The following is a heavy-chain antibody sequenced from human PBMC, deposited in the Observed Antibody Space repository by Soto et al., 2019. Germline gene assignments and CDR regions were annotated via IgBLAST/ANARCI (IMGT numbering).Heavy chain of an antibody. CDR1: GFTISSYY. D-gene: IGHD1-26*01. J-gene: IGHJ4*02. CDR2: ISSNGDIT. V-gene: IGHV3-64D*06. Sequence: GGSLRLSCSVSGFTISSYYMHWVRQAPGKGLEYVASISSNGDITYYPDSVKGRFTISRDNSKNTLYLQMSSLRTEDTAVYYCVKHRWVDYWGQGTLVTVSS. CDR3: VKHRWVDY.